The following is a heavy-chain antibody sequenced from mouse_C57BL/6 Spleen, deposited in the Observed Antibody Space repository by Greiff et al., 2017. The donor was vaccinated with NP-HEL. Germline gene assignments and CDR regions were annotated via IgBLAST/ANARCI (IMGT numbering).Heavy chain of an antibody. CDR1: GYTFTDYY. D-gene: IGHD2-3*01. CDR3: ARWLLEAMDY. Sequence: VQLKQSGPELVKPGASVKISCKASGYTFTDYYMNWVKQSHGKSLEWIGDINPNNGGTSYNQKFKGKATLTVDKSSSTAYMELRSLTSEDSAVYYCARWLLEAMDYWGQGTSVTVSS. J-gene: IGHJ4*01. CDR2: INPNNGGT. V-gene: IGHV1-26*01.